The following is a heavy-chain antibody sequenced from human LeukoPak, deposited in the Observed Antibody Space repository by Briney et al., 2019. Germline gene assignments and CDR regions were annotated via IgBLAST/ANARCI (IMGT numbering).Heavy chain of an antibody. V-gene: IGHV4-59*12. CDR3: ARDSGTTGEVKFDP. Sequence: SETLSLTCTVSGGSISSYYWSWLRQSPGKGLEYIGYTHYSGATNYNPSLKSRVTMSVDTSKNQFFLKLSSVTAADTAVYYCARDSGTTGEVKFDPWGQGTLVTVSS. CDR1: GGSISSYY. D-gene: IGHD3-10*01. CDR2: THYSGAT. J-gene: IGHJ5*02.